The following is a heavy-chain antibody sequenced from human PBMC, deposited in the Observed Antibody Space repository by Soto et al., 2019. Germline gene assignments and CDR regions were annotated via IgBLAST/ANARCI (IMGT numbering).Heavy chain of an antibody. J-gene: IGHJ3*02. CDR1: GFTFSSYG. CDR2: ISYDGSKK. V-gene: IGHV3-30*18. CDR3: AKDLGDYSNYEGAFDI. D-gene: IGHD4-4*01. Sequence: QVQLVESGGGVVQPGGSLRLSCAASGFTFSSYGMHWVRQAPGKGLEWVAVISYDGSKKYYAESVKGRFTISRDNSKNTLYLQMNSLRVDDTAVYYCAKDLGDYSNYEGAFDIWGQGTMVTVSS.